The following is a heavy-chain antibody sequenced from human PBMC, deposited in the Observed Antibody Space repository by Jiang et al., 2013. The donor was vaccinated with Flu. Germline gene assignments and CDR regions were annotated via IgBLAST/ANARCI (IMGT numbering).Heavy chain of an antibody. Sequence: LMGWINTNTGNPTYAQDFTGRFVFSLDTSVSTAYLQISYLKAEDTAVYYCARGRGLGGKYYFDYWGQGALVTVSS. CDR2: INTNTGNP. D-gene: IGHD2-15*01. J-gene: IGHJ4*02. V-gene: IGHV7-4-1*02. CDR3: ARGRGLGGKYYFDY.